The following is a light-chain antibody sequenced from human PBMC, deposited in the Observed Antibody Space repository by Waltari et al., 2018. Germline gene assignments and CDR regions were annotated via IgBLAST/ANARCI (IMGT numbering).Light chain of an antibody. J-gene: IGLJ2*01. CDR3: GTWDSDLNAVV. Sequence: QSVLTQPPSVSAAPGQMITISCSGASSNIGSYSVSWYQHFPGTAPKVVIYENKRPPSGIPDRFSVSKSGTSVTLGISGLQTGDEADYYCGTWDSDLNAVVFGGGTKVTVL. CDR2: ENK. V-gene: IGLV1-51*01. CDR1: SSNIGSYS.